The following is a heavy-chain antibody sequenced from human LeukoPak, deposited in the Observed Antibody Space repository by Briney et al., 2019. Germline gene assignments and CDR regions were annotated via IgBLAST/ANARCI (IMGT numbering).Heavy chain of an antibody. J-gene: IGHJ4*02. CDR2: IYITGST. V-gene: IGHV4-4*07. D-gene: IGHD1-26*01. CDR1: GASVNSFY. CDR3: ARASGTYPNSLDS. Sequence: SETLSLTCSVSGASVNSFYWTWIRQAAGKGPEWIGRIYITGSTDYNPSLKSRATISLDKSNNEFSLKMNSVTAADTAVYFCARASGTYPNSLDSWGRGTLVIVSS.